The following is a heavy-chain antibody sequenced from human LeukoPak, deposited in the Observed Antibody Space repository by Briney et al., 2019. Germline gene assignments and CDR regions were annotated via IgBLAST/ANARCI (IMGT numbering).Heavy chain of an antibody. CDR2: IYSGGST. J-gene: IGHJ4*02. V-gene: IGHV3-53*01. CDR1: GFTVSSNH. D-gene: IGHD1-1*01. CDR3: ARGPAGYN. Sequence: GGFLRLSCAASGFTVSSNHMSWVRQAPGKGLEWVSVIYSGGSTDYADSVKGRFTISRDNLKNTLYLQMNSLRAEDTAVYYCARGPAGYNWGQGTLVTFSS.